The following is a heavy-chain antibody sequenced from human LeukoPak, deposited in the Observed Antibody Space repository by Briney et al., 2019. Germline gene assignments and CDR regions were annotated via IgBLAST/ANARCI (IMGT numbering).Heavy chain of an antibody. D-gene: IGHD5-18*01. J-gene: IGHJ4*02. Sequence: GGSLRLSCTASGFTFSNFWMGWVRQAPGKGLEWVANIKQDETEKFYLGSVKGRFTISRDNSKNTLYLQMNSLRAEDTAIYYCMTAAGYNFGQYWGQGTLVTVSS. CDR1: GFTFSNFW. V-gene: IGHV3-7*03. CDR3: MTAAGYNFGQY. CDR2: IKQDETEK.